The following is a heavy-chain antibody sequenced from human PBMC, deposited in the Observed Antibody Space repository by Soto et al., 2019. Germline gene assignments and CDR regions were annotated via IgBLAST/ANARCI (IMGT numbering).Heavy chain of an antibody. CDR1: GYSFTSYW. V-gene: IGHV5-51*01. Sequence: ESLKISCKGSGYSFTSYWIAWVRQMPGKGLEWMGIIYPGDSDARYSPSFHGQVTISADKSISTAYLQWSSLKASDTAMFYCARHGAGGSGDKGYYGMDVWGQGTTVTVSS. CDR2: IYPGDSDA. D-gene: IGHD3-10*01. CDR3: ARHGAGGSGDKGYYGMDV. J-gene: IGHJ6*02.